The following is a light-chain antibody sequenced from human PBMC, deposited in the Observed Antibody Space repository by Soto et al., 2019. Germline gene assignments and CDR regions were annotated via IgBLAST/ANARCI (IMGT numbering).Light chain of an antibody. Sequence: EIRMTQTQSSLSASVGDRVTITCRASQDISDYLNWYQQKPGKAPTFLIYASSTLQSGVPSRFSGSGSGTDFTLTISSLQPEDFATYYCQQSYNTPQLTFGGVTNVDNK. CDR2: ASS. CDR3: QQSYNTPQLT. J-gene: IGKJ4*01. CDR1: QDISDY. V-gene: IGKV1-39*01.